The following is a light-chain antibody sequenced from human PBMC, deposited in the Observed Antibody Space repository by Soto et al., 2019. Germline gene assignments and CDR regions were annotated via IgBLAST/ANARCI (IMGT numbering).Light chain of an antibody. V-gene: IGLV2-23*01. CDR2: EGS. Sequence: QSALTQPASVSGPPGQSITISCTGTSSDVGSYNLVSWYQQHPGKAPKLMIYEGSKRPSGVSNRFSGSKSGNTASLTISGLQAEDEADHYCCSYVGSSFYVFGTGTKVTVL. CDR3: CSYVGSSFYV. J-gene: IGLJ1*01. CDR1: SSDVGSYNL.